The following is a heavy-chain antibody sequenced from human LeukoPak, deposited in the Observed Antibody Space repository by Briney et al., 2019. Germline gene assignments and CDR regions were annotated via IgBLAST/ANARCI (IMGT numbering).Heavy chain of an antibody. V-gene: IGHV1-2*06. J-gene: IGHJ5*02. CDR3: ARDLIPAAPNWFDP. CDR2: INPNSGGT. Sequence: ASVKVSCKASGYTFTGYYMLWVRQAPGQGLEWMGRINPNSGGTNYAQKFQGRVTMTRDTSISTAYMELSRLRSDDTAVYYCARDLIPAAPNWFDPWGQGTLVTVSS. D-gene: IGHD2-2*01. CDR1: GYTFTGYY.